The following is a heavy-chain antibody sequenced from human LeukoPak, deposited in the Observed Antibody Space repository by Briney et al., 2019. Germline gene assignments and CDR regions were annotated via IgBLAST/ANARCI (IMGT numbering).Heavy chain of an antibody. D-gene: IGHD5-24*01. Sequence: LGASVKVSCKASGYPFTDYYMHWVRQAPGQGLEWMGWLNPNRGDTNYAQKFQGRVSMTRDTSISTAYMDLSDLRSDDTAVYYCARGRNIEMTTMSGGSDYWGQGTLVTVSS. CDR2: LNPNRGDT. V-gene: IGHV1-2*03. J-gene: IGHJ4*02. CDR3: ARGRNIEMTTMSGGSDY. CDR1: GYPFTDYY.